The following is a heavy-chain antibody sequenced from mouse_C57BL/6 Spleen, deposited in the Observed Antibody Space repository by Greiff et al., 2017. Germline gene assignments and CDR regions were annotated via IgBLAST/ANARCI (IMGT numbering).Heavy chain of an antibody. D-gene: IGHD2-4*01. CDR1: GYTFTSYW. V-gene: IGHV1-62-3*01. CDR3: ARAYDYGLAWFAY. CDR2: IDPNSGGT. J-gene: IGHJ3*01. Sequence: QVQLQQPGAELVKPGASVKLSCKASGYTFTSYWMHWVKQRPGRGLEWIGRIDPNSGGTKYNQKFKDKATLTADKSSSTAYMQLSSLTYEDSAVYYCARAYDYGLAWFAYWGQGTLVTVSA.